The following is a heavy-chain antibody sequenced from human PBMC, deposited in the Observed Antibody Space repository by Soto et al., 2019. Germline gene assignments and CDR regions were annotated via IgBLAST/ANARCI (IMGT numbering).Heavy chain of an antibody. J-gene: IGHJ6*02. CDR1: GFTVSSYS. V-gene: IGHV3-48*02. Sequence: GGSLRLSCSASGFTVSSYSMNWVRQAPGKGLEWVSYISSSSSTIYYADSVKGRFTISRDNAKNSLYLQMNSLRDEDTAVYYCASTGIFGVVKYGMDVWGQGTTVTVSS. CDR2: ISSSSSTI. CDR3: ASTGIFGVVKYGMDV. D-gene: IGHD3-3*01.